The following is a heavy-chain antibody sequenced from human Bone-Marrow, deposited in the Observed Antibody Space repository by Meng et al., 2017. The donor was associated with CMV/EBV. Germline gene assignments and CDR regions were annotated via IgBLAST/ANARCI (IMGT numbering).Heavy chain of an antibody. Sequence: GSLRLSCTVSGGSISSYYWSWIRQPAGKGLEWIGRIYTSGSTNYNPSLKSRVTMSVDTSKNQFSLKLSSVTAADTAVYYCARGQFLEFDYWGQGKLVTVSS. J-gene: IGHJ4*02. CDR3: ARGQFLEFDY. D-gene: IGHD3-3*01. CDR1: GGSISSYY. V-gene: IGHV4-4*07. CDR2: IYTSGST.